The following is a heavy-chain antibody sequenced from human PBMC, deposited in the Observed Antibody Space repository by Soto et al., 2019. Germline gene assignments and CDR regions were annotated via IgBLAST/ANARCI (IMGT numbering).Heavy chain of an antibody. CDR1: GFTVGAKW. CDR2: IKQDGSEK. CDR3: ARDSGKSRIAAADGMDV. V-gene: IGHV3-7*03. D-gene: IGHD6-13*01. Sequence: GGSLRLSCAVSGFTVGAKWMSWVRQAPGKGLEWVANIKQDGSEKYYVDSVKGRFTISRDNAKNSLYLQMNSLRAEDTAVYYCARDSGKSRIAAADGMDVWGQGTTVTV. J-gene: IGHJ6*02.